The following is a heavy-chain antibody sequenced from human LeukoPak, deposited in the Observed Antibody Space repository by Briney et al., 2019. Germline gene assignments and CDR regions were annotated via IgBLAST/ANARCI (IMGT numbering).Heavy chain of an antibody. J-gene: IGHJ4*02. D-gene: IGHD5-12*01. CDR3: TRDLGQWLLQGIFFDY. CDR1: DYTFTNYG. V-gene: IGHV1-18*01. Sequence: ASVKVSCKASDYTFTNYGISWVRQAPGQGLEWMGWISAYNGKTYYAQKFQGRVTMTTDTSTSTAYMELRSLRSDDTAVYYCTRDLGQWLLQGIFFDYWGQGTLVTVSS. CDR2: ISAYNGKT.